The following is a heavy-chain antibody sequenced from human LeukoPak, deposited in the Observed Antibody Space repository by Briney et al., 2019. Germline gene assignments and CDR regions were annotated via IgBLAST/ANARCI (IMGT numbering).Heavy chain of an antibody. Sequence: GGSLRLSCAASGFTFSSYSMNWDRQAPGKGLEWVSSISSSSSYIYYADSVKGRFTISRDNAKNSLYLQMNSLRAEDTAVYYCARYCSGGSCYGGGYYGMDVWGQGTTVTVSS. D-gene: IGHD2-15*01. CDR2: ISSSSSYI. CDR1: GFTFSSYS. J-gene: IGHJ6*02. CDR3: ARYCSGGSCYGGGYYGMDV. V-gene: IGHV3-21*01.